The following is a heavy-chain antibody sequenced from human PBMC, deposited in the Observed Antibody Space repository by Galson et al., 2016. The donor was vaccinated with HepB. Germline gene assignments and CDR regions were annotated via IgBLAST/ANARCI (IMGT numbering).Heavy chain of an antibody. CDR3: VRDYRESYWNDGYASDV. J-gene: IGHJ3*01. CDR2: IIPFFNSV. D-gene: IGHD1-1*01. CDR1: GGTFSTFP. Sequence: SVKVSCKASGGTFSTFPFSWVRQAPRQGLEWMGRIIPFFNSVTYSQKFQGRVTLIADKSTNTVYMELTGLTSEDTAIYYCVRDYRESYWNDGYASDVWGQGTLITVSS. V-gene: IGHV1-69*06.